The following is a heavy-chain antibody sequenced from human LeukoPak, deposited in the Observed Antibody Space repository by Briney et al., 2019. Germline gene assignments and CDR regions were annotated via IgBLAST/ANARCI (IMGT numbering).Heavy chain of an antibody. J-gene: IGHJ4*02. CDR1: GGTFSSYA. CDR2: IIPIFGTA. D-gene: IGHD5-18*01. Sequence: GASVKVSRKASGGTFSSYAISWVRQAPGQGLEWMGGIIPIFGTANYAQKFQGRVTITADKSTSTAYMELSSLRSEDTAVYYCAAGSGYSYGLWAYWGQGTLVTVSS. CDR3: AAGSGYSYGLWAY. V-gene: IGHV1-69*06.